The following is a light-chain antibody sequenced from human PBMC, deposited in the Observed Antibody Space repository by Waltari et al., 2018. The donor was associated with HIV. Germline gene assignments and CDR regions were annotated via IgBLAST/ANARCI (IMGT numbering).Light chain of an antibody. Sequence: EIVMTQSPATLWLSPGETATLSCSTRQSIATNLAWYQQKRGQAPKLLIYDASTGAAGVPPRFGGSGSGTEFNLTIDSLQSDDFAIYYCQQYNNWPYTFARGSKVEVK. V-gene: IGKV3-15*01. CDR1: QSIATN. J-gene: IGKJ2*01. CDR3: QQYNNWPYT. CDR2: DAS.